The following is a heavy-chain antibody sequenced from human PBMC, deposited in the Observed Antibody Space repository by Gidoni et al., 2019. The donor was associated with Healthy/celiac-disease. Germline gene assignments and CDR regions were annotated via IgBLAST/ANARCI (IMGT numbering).Heavy chain of an antibody. Sequence: EVQLVESGGGLVKPGGSLRLSCAASGFTFSSYSMNWVRQAPGKGLEWVSSISSSSSYIYYADSVKGRFTISRDNAKNSLYLQMNSLRAEDTAVYYCARGGKGITGNLAVPNVWGQGTTVTVSS. J-gene: IGHJ6*02. D-gene: IGHD1-20*01. CDR1: GFTFSSYS. CDR2: ISSSSSYI. CDR3: ARGGKGITGNLAVPNV. V-gene: IGHV3-21*01.